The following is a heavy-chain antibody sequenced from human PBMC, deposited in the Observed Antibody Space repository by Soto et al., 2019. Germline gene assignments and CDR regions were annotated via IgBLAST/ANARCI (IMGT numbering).Heavy chain of an antibody. D-gene: IGHD3-10*01. V-gene: IGHV1-69*08. CDR3: AQEAVVRGNVEDY. Sequence: QVQLVQSGAEVKKPGSSVKVSCKASGGTFSISTISWVRQAPGQGLEWMGRIIPILNTTNYAQKFQGRVTIIADKSTSTTYMELSSLRSEDTAVYYCAQEAVVRGNVEDYWGQGTLVTVSS. CDR1: GGTFSIST. J-gene: IGHJ4*02. CDR2: IIPILNTT.